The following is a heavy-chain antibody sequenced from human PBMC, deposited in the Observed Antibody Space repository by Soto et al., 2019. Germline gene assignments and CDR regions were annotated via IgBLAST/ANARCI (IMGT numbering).Heavy chain of an antibody. J-gene: IGHJ6*02. Sequence: SQTLSLTCVISGDSVSSNSAAWNWIRQSPSRGLEWLGSTYYRSKWNSDYAVSVKSRIIINPDTSKNQVSLQLNSVTPEDTAVYYCARVPITMVRGVIVKYNYHGMDVWGRGTTVSVSS. CDR1: GDSVSSNSAA. D-gene: IGHD3-10*01. CDR2: TYYRSKWNS. V-gene: IGHV6-1*01. CDR3: ARVPITMVRGVIVKYNYHGMDV.